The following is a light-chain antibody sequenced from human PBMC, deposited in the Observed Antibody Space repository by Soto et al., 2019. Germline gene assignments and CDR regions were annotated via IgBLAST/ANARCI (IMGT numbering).Light chain of an antibody. CDR3: QQYDNSFWT. V-gene: IGKV3-20*01. J-gene: IGKJ1*01. CDR1: ESVSSTS. CDR2: GVS. Sequence: EIVLTQSPGTLSLSPGERATLSCRASESVSSTSLAWYQQKPGQAPRLLMYGVSSRATGIPDRFSGSGSGTDFTLTINRLEPEDFAVYFCQQYDNSFWTFGQGTKVDIK.